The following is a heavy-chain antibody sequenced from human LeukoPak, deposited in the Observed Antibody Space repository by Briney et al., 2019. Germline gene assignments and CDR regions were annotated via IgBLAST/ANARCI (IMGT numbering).Heavy chain of an antibody. CDR3: VRIATVTTPDY. Sequence: PGGSLRLSCAASGFTFSSYWMHWVRQPLGKGLVWVSRINPDGSTTNYADSVKGRFTISRDNAKNTLYLQMNGLTVEDTALYYCVRIATVTTPDYWGQGTLVTVSS. V-gene: IGHV3-74*01. J-gene: IGHJ4*02. D-gene: IGHD4-17*01. CDR1: GFTFSSYW. CDR2: INPDGSTT.